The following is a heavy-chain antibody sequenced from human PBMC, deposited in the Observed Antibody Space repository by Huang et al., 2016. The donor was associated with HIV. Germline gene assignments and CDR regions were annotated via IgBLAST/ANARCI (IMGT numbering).Heavy chain of an antibody. CDR2: ITPTLGTA. CDR1: GGSFRNFA. V-gene: IGHV1-69*01. CDR3: ATVEYYDTSGPQRGYFDN. Sequence: QVQLVQSGAEVKKPGSSVKVSCKASGGSFRNFAIGWVRQAPGQGLEWMGGITPTLGTANYAPKFQGRVTIIADESTSTAYMERSSLRSEDTAVYYCATVEYYDTSGPQRGYFDNWGQGTLVTVSS. D-gene: IGHD3-22*01. J-gene: IGHJ4*02.